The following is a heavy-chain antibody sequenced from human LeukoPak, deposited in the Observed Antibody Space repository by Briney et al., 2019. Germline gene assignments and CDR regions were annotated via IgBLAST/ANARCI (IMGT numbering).Heavy chain of an antibody. J-gene: IGHJ3*02. Sequence: SVKVSCKASGGTFRSYAIGWVRQAPGQGLEWMGGIIPIFGTANYAQKFQGRVTITADESTSTAYMELSSLRSEDTAVYYCAREYDFWSGYPHDAFDIWGQGTMVTVSS. V-gene: IGHV1-69*01. CDR3: AREYDFWSGYPHDAFDI. CDR1: GGTFRSYA. CDR2: IIPIFGTA. D-gene: IGHD3-3*01.